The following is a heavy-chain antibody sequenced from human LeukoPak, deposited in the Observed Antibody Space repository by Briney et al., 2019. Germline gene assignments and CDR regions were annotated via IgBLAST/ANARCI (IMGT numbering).Heavy chain of an antibody. V-gene: IGHV3-21*01. J-gene: IGHJ5*02. CDR2: ISSSSSYI. Sequence: PGGSLRLSCAASGVIFSNAWMSWVRQAPGKGLEWVSSISSSSSYIYYADSVKGRFTISRDNAENSLYLQMNSLRAEDTAVYYCARDSGYSSSWYEWFDPWGQGTLVTVSS. CDR3: ARDSGYSSSWYEWFDP. CDR1: GVIFSNAW. D-gene: IGHD6-13*01.